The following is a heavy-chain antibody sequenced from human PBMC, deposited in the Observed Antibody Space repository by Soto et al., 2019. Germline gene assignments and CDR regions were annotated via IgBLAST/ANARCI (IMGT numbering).Heavy chain of an antibody. V-gene: IGHV3-30-3*01. Sequence: QVQLVESGGGVVQPGRSLRLSCAASGFTFSNYGMHWVRQAPGKGLEWGAVISYDGSSKDYADSVKGRFTISRDNSXHTLYLQMNSLRVEDTAVYYCARGGYGDSHAEYFQHWGQGTLVTVSS. CDR2: ISYDGSSK. CDR3: ARGGYGDSHAEYFQH. CDR1: GFTFSNYG. D-gene: IGHD4-17*01. J-gene: IGHJ1*01.